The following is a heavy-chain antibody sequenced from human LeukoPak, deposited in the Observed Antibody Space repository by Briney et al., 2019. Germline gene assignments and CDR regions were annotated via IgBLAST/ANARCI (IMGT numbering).Heavy chain of an antibody. CDR3: AGPGDMVRGVYDAFDI. V-gene: IGHV3-66*01. D-gene: IGHD3-10*01. CDR2: IYSGGST. CDR1: GFTFSSYA. J-gene: IGHJ3*02. Sequence: GGSLRLSCAASGFTFSSYAMSWVRQAPGKGVEWVSVIYSGGSTYYSDSVKGRFTISRDNSKNTLYLQMNSLRAEDTAVYYCAGPGDMVRGVYDAFDIWGQGTMVTVSS.